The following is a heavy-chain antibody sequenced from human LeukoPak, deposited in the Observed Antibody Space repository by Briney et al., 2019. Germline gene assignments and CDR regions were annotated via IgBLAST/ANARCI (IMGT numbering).Heavy chain of an antibody. Sequence: GGSLRLSCAASGFTFSSYGMHWVRQAPGKGLEWVAVISYDGSNKYYADSVKGRFTISRDNSKNTLYLQINSLRAEDTAVYYCAKEDPAGQQLEGGAFEIWGQGTMVTVSS. D-gene: IGHD6-13*01. CDR3: AKEDPAGQQLEGGAFEI. CDR1: GFTFSSYG. V-gene: IGHV3-30*18. CDR2: ISYDGSNK. J-gene: IGHJ3*02.